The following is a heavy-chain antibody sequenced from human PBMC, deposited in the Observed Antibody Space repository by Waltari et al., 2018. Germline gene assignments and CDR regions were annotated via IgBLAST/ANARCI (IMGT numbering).Heavy chain of an antibody. CDR1: GGSFSGYY. CDR3: AREGRGTSGYYYSRYYGMDV. CDR2: INHGGST. D-gene: IGHD3-22*01. J-gene: IGHJ6*02. Sequence: QVQLQQWGAGLLKPSETLSLTCAVYGGSFSGYYWSWIRQPPGKVLEWIGEINHGGSTNYNPSLKSRVTISVDTSKNQFSLKLSSVTAADTAVYYCAREGRGTSGYYYSRYYGMDVWGQGTTVTVSS. V-gene: IGHV4-34*01.